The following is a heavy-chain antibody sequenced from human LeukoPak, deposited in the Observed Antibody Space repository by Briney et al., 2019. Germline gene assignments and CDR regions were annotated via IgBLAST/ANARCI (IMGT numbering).Heavy chain of an antibody. V-gene: IGHV3-74*01. CDR1: GFSFSGYW. CDR3: VAARADFDY. Sequence: GGSLRLSCAGSGFSFSGYWMHWVRQAPGKGLVWVSRINSDGTSTTYADPVKGRFTISRDTAKNSLYLQMNSLRAEDTAVYYCVAARADFDYWGQGTLVTVSS. J-gene: IGHJ4*02. D-gene: IGHD2-15*01. CDR2: INSDGTST.